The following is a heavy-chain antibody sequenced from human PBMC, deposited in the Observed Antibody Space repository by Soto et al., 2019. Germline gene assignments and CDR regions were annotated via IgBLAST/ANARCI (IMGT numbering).Heavy chain of an antibody. CDR3: AKSRTASSGWYVPSY. J-gene: IGHJ4*02. CDR2: ISYDGNNN. Sequence: GGSLRLSCAASGFTFSSYGMHWVRQAPGKGLEWVAVISYDGNNNYYADSVKGRFTISRDNSKNTLYLQMNSLRAEDTAVYYCAKSRTASSGWYVPSYWGQGTLVTVSS. D-gene: IGHD6-19*01. CDR1: GFTFSSYG. V-gene: IGHV3-30*18.